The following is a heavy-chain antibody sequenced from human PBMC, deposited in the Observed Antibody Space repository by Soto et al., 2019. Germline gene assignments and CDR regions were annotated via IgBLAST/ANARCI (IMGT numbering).Heavy chain of an antibody. CDR3: AHRPYGYKYYFNY. Sequence: QITLKESGHTLVKPTQILTLTCTFSGFSLSTRGVGVGWIRQPPGKALEWLALVYWYEDIWYSPSLKSRLTITEDTSKNQVVLTMTHMDPVDTATYYCAHRPYGYKYYFNYWGQGTLVTVSS. CDR1: GFSLSTRGVG. D-gene: IGHD5-18*01. V-gene: IGHV2-5*01. CDR2: VYWYEDI. J-gene: IGHJ4*02.